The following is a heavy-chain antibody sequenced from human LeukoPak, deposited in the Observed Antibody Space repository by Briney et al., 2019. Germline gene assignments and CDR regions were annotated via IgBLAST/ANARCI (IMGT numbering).Heavy chain of an antibody. J-gene: IGHJ4*02. V-gene: IGHV3-23*01. CDR3: AKSGPQYCSGGSCYPGST. CDR1: GFTFSSYG. CDR2: ISGGAAST. D-gene: IGHD2-15*01. Sequence: GGSLRLSCAASGFTFSSYGMNWVRQAPGKGLEWVSAISGGAASTYYADSVKGRFTISRDNSKNTLYLQMNSLRAEDTAVYYCAKSGPQYCSGGSCYPGSTWGQGTLVTVSS.